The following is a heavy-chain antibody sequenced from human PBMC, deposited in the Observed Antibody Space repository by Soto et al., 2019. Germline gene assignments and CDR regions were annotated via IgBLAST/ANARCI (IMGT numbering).Heavy chain of an antibody. CDR1: GFTFSSYA. J-gene: IGHJ4*02. V-gene: IGHV3-23*01. CDR2: ISGSGGST. CDR3: ARLGRYSSSSTVAGGPVDY. D-gene: IGHD6-6*01. Sequence: GGSLRLSCAASGFTFSSYAMSWVRQAPGKGLEWVSAISGSGGSTYYADSVKGRFTISRDNSKNTLYLQMNSLRAEDTAVYYCARLGRYSSSSTVAGGPVDYWGQGTLVTVAS.